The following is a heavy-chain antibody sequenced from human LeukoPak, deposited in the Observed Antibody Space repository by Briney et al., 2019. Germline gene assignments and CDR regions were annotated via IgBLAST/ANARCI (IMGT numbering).Heavy chain of an antibody. J-gene: IGHJ4*02. V-gene: IGHV3-43*02. CDR2: ISGDGGST. CDR3: AKDPTDSAAAPGLGIDY. CDR1: GFTFDDYA. D-gene: IGHD6-13*01. Sequence: GGSLRLSCAASGFTFDDYAMHWVRHAPGKGLEWVSLISGDGGSTYYVDSVKGRFTISRDNSKNSLYLQMNSLRTEDTALYYCAKDPTDSAAAPGLGIDYWGQGTLVTVSS.